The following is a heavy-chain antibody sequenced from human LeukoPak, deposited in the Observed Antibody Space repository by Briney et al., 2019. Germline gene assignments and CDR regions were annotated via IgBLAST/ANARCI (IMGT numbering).Heavy chain of an antibody. D-gene: IGHD3-10*01. Sequence: GASLKISCKGSGYSFTKYWIGWVRQMPGKGLEWMAIIYPGDSDTRYSPSFQGQVTISADKSISTAYLQWSSLKASDSAMYYCARHSYRYGSGNYCTPFDYWGQGTLVTVSS. J-gene: IGHJ4*02. CDR1: GYSFTKYW. V-gene: IGHV5-51*01. CDR3: ARHSYRYGSGNYCTPFDY. CDR2: IYPGDSDT.